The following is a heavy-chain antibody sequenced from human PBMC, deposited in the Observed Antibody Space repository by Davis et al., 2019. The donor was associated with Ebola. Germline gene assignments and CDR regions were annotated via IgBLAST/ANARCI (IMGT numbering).Heavy chain of an antibody. D-gene: IGHD2-15*01. Sequence: PGGSLRLSCAASGFTFDDYAMHWVRHVPGKGLEWISGISWDSVRISYGDSVKGRFTISRDNAKNFLYLEMSSLRVEDTALYYCVRDITPTNDAFHMWGQGTMVTVSA. J-gene: IGHJ3*02. CDR3: VRDITPTNDAFHM. V-gene: IGHV3-9*01. CDR1: GFTFDDYA. CDR2: ISWDSVRI.